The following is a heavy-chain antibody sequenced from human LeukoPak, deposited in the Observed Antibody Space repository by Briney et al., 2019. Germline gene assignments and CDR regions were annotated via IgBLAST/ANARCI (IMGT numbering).Heavy chain of an antibody. J-gene: IGHJ4*02. D-gene: IGHD2-2*01. V-gene: IGHV1-2*02. CDR1: GYTFTGYY. Sequence: ASVKVSCKASGYTFTGYYMHWVRQAPGQGLEWMGWINPNSGGTNYAQKFQGRVTMTRDTSISTAYMELSRLRSDDTAVYYCARGPLYCSSTSCRYGYYSDYWGQGTLVTVSS. CDR2: INPNSGGT. CDR3: ARGPLYCSSTSCRYGYYSDY.